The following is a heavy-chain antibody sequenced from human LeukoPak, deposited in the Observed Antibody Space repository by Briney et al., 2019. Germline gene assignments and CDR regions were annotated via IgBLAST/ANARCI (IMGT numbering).Heavy chain of an antibody. CDR3: ATCLYLYELLGAFDI. D-gene: IGHD3-16*01. Sequence: PSETLSLTCTVSGGSISSSSYYWGWIRQPPGKGLEWIGSIYYSGSTYYNPSLKSRVTISVDTSKNQFSLKLSSVTAADTAVYYCATCLYLYELLGAFDIWGQGTMVTVSS. J-gene: IGHJ3*02. CDR2: IYYSGST. CDR1: GGSISSSSYY. V-gene: IGHV4-39*01.